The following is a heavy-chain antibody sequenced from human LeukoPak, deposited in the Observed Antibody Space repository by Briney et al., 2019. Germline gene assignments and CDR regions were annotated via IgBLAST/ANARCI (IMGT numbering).Heavy chain of an antibody. D-gene: IGHD3-22*01. CDR3: AREDYYDSSGYYTDAFDI. J-gene: IGHJ3*02. CDR2: IYSSGST. V-gene: IGHV4-61*02. Sequence: PSQTLSLTCTVSGGSISGGSYYWSWIRQPAGKGLEWIGRIYSSGSTNYNPSLKSRVTISVDTSNNQFSLKLSSVTAADTAVYYCAREDYYDSSGYYTDAFDIWGQGTMVTVSS. CDR1: GGSISGGSYY.